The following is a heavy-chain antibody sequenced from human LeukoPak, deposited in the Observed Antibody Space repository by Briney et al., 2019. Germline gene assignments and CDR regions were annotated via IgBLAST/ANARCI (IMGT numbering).Heavy chain of an antibody. CDR2: INAGNGNT. J-gene: IGHJ3*02. V-gene: IGHV1-3*01. CDR3: ARDGDYGDYAIAFDI. D-gene: IGHD4-17*01. CDR1: GYTFTSYA. Sequence: ASVKVSCKASGYTFTSYAMHWVRQAPGQRLEWMGWINAGNGNTKYSQKFQGRVTITRDTSASTAYMEQSSLRSEDTAVYYCARDGDYGDYAIAFDIWGQGTMVTVSS.